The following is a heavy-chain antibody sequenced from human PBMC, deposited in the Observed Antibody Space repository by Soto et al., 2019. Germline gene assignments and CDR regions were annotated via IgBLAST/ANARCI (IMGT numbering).Heavy chain of an antibody. CDR1: DGSISSTNW. Sequence: AETLSLTCAVSDGSISSTNWWSWVRQPPGKGLEWIGEIYHSGSTNYNPSLKSRVTISVDKSKNQFSLKLSSVTAADTAVYYCARLAADGTNYHYWGQGTLVTVS. J-gene: IGHJ4*02. CDR3: ARLAADGTNYHY. V-gene: IGHV4-4*02. D-gene: IGHD6-13*01. CDR2: IYHSGST.